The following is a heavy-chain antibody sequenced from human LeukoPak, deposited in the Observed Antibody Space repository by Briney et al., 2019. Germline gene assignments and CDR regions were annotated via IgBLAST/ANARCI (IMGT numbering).Heavy chain of an antibody. Sequence: GGSLRLSCAASGFTFSSYWMHWVRQAPGKGLVWVSRILSDGSSSTYADSVKGRFTISRDNAKNSLSLQMNSLRAEDTAVYYCAKYRSGWLDYWGQGTLVTVSS. CDR2: ILSDGSSS. J-gene: IGHJ4*02. CDR1: GFTFSSYW. D-gene: IGHD6-19*01. V-gene: IGHV3-74*01. CDR3: AKYRSGWLDY.